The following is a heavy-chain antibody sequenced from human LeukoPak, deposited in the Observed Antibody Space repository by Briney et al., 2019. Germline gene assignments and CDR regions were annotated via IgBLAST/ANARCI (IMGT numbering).Heavy chain of an antibody. CDR1: GGSISSYY. Sequence: SETLSLTCTVSGGSISSYYWSWIRQPPGKGLEWIGYIYYSGSTNYNPSLKSRVTISVDTSKNQFSLKLSSVTAADTAVYYCARASYYYDSSGYYYVDYFDYWSQGTLVTVSS. D-gene: IGHD3-22*01. CDR2: IYYSGST. CDR3: ARASYYYDSSGYYYVDYFDY. J-gene: IGHJ4*02. V-gene: IGHV4-59*01.